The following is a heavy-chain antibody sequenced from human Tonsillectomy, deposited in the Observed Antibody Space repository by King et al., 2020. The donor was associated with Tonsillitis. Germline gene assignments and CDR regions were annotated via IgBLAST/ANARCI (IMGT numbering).Heavy chain of an antibody. V-gene: IGHV3-7*03. CDR2: IKQDESEK. Sequence: VQLVESGGGLVQPGGSLRLSCAASGFTFGNFWMSWVRQAPGKGLEWVANIKQDESEKYYVDSVKGRFTTSRDNAKNSLYLQMNSLRAEDTAVYYCARYSRGMKFEGYCNRTSCYVMDYWGQGTLVTVSS. CDR3: ARYSRGMKFEGYCNRTSCYVMDY. D-gene: IGHD2-2*01. J-gene: IGHJ4*02. CDR1: GFTFGNFW.